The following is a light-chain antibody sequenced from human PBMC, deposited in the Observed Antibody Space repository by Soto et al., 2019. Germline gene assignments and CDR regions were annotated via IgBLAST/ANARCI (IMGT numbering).Light chain of an antibody. CDR1: SSDVGSYNL. V-gene: IGLV2-23*01. CDR2: EGN. CDR3: CSYAGRSTYV. Sequence: QSVLTQPASVSGSPGQSITISCTGTSSDVGSYNLVSWYQQIPGKAPKLMIYEGNKRPSGVSNRFSGSKSGNTASLTISGLQAEDEADYYCCSYAGRSTYVFGTGTKLTVL. J-gene: IGLJ1*01.